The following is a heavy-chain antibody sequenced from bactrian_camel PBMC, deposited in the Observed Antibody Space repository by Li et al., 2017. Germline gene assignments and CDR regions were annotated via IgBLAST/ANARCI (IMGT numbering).Heavy chain of an antibody. J-gene: IGHJ4*01. CDR2: VARDGST. CDR1: GFTFRYSD. D-gene: IGHD6*01. V-gene: IGHV3S53*01. Sequence: HVQLVESGGGSVQPGGSLRLSCAGSGFTFRYSDYCLGWFRQALGKEHEAVAVVARDGSTTYSDSVEGRFTISRDNAKRTVYLQMNSLKPEDTGVYYCTADPYAVVAGGRTCAGESSRGTQVTVS.